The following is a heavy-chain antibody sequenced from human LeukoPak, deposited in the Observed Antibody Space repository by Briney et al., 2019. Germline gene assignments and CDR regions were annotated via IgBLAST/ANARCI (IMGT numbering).Heavy chain of an antibody. D-gene: IGHD4-17*01. CDR1: GGSISSGGYS. CDR2: IYYSGST. J-gene: IGHJ4*02. CDR3: ARVYGDGPFGI. Sequence: SETLSLTCTVSGGSISSGGYSWSWIRQHPGKGLEWIGYIYYSGSTYYNPSLKSRVTISVDTSKNQFSLKLSSVTAADTAVYYCARVYGDGPFGIWGQGTLVTVSS. V-gene: IGHV4-31*03.